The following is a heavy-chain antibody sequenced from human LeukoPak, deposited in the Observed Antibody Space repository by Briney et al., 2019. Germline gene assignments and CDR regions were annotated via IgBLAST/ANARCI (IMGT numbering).Heavy chain of an antibody. CDR1: GGTFSSYA. Sequence: SVTVSCTASGGTFSSYAISWVRQAPGQGLEWMGGIIPIFGTANYAQKFQGRVTITADESTSTAYMELSSLRSEDTAVYYCASGGGWYVSSNWFDPWGQGTLVTVSS. CDR2: IIPIFGTA. CDR3: ASGGGWYVSSNWFDP. V-gene: IGHV1-69*13. J-gene: IGHJ5*02. D-gene: IGHD6-19*01.